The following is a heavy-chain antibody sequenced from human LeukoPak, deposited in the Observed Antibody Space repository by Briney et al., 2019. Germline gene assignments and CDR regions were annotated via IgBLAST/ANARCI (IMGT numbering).Heavy chain of an antibody. J-gene: IGHJ3*02. CDR1: GFTFSFYW. V-gene: IGHV3-7*01. CDR2: IKQDGSEK. D-gene: IGHD2-2*01. CDR3: ARRRKYPPYGDAFDI. Sequence: GGPLRLSCTASGFTFSFYWMRWVRQAPGKGLEWVANIKQDGSEKYYMDSVEGRFTISRDNAKNSLYLQMNSLRAEDTAVYYCARRRKYPPYGDAFDIWGQGTMVTVSS.